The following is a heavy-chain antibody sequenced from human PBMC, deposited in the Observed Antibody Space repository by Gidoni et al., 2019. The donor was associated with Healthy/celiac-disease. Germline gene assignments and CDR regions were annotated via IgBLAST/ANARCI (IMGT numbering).Heavy chain of an antibody. CDR1: GYTFTSYG. J-gene: IGHJ5*02. V-gene: IGHV1-18*01. D-gene: IGHD3-3*01. CDR3: AQNDFWSGNNWFDP. Sequence: QVQLVQSGAEVKKPGASVNVSCTPPGYTFTSYGISWVRQAPGQGLEWMGWISAYHGNTNYAQKLQGRVNMTTDTSTSTAYMELRSLRSDDTAVYYCAQNDFWSGNNWFDPWGQGTLVTVSS. CDR2: ISAYHGNT.